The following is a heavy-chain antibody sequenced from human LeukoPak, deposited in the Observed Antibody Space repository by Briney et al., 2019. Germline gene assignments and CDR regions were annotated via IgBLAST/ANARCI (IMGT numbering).Heavy chain of an antibody. CDR1: GYSFTSFW. CDR2: IYPGDSDT. V-gene: IGHV5-51*01. D-gene: IGHD6-13*01. CDR3: ARQGPGYSSSWYWFFDL. Sequence: GESLKISCKGSGYSFTSFWIGWVRQMPGKGLEWMGNIYPGDSDTSYSPSFQGQVTISADKSISTAYLQWSSLKASDTAMYYCARQGPGYSSSWYWFFDLWDRGTLVTVSS. J-gene: IGHJ2*01.